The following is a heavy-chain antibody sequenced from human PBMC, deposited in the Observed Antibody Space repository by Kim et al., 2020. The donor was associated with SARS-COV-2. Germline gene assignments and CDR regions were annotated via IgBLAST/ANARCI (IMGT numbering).Heavy chain of an antibody. CDR3: ARLYTSAWYASYFDS. D-gene: IGHD6-19*01. J-gene: IGHJ4*02. Sequence: SETLSLTCAVYGESLTGFYWNWIRQSPGKGLEWIGHITFRGETTYNPSFKTRVAMSVDTTTNQFSLKLQSVTVADTAVYFCARLYTSAWYASYFDSLCQG. CDR1: GESLTGFY. V-gene: IGHV4-34*01. CDR2: ITFRGET.